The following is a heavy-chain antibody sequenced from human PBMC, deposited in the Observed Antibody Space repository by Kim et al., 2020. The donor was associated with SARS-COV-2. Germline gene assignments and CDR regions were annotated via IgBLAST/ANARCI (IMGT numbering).Heavy chain of an antibody. V-gene: IGHV1-69*04. CDR1: GGTLSSYA. Sequence: SVKVSCKTSGGTLSSYAISWVRQAPGQGLEWMGRIIPILGIANYAQKFQGRVTITAVTTTSTAFMELSSLRSADTAVYYCARDRDYYESSGYHHDAIDIRGRATLFTASS. J-gene: IGHJ3*02. CDR3: ARDRDYYESSGYHHDAIDI. CDR2: IIPILGIA. D-gene: IGHD3-22*01.